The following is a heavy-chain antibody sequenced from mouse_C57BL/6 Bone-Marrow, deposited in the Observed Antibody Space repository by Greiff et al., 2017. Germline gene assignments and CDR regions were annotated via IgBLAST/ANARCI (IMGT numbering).Heavy chain of an antibody. CDR2: ISDGGSYT. J-gene: IGHJ4*01. V-gene: IGHV5-4*01. Sequence: EVMLVGSGGGLVKPRGSLKLSCAASGFTFSSYAMSWVRQTPEKRLEWVATISDGGSYTYYPDNVKGRFHISRANAKNNLYLQMSHLKAEDTAMYYCARDHRYDGYPYYYARDYWGQGTSVTVSS. CDR3: ARDHRYDGYPYYYARDY. CDR1: GFTFSSYA. D-gene: IGHD2-3*01.